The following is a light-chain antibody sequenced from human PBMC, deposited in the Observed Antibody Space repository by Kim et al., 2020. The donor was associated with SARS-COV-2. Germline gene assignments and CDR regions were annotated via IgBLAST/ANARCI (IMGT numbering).Light chain of an antibody. CDR2: YDR. Sequence: APGKTARINCGGNNSAPRTVHWYQQRPGQRTVLVIYYDRDRPSGIPERFSGSNSGNTATLTISRVEAGDEADYYCQVWDSTNDHPVFGGGTQLTVL. CDR3: QVWDSTNDHPV. J-gene: IGLJ2*01. V-gene: IGLV3-21*04. CDR1: NSAPRT.